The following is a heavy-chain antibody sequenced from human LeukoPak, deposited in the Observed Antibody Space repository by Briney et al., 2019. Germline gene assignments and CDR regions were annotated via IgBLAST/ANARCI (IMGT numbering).Heavy chain of an antibody. Sequence: GGSLRLSCAASGFTFSSYAMHWVRQAPGKGLEYVSAISSNGGSTYYANSVKGRFTISRDNSKNTLYLQMNSLRAEDTAVYYCAKESASMTLGIHGMDVWGQGTTVTVSS. V-gene: IGHV3-64*01. D-gene: IGHD4/OR15-4a*01. CDR2: ISSNGGST. CDR3: AKESASMTLGIHGMDV. CDR1: GFTFSSYA. J-gene: IGHJ6*02.